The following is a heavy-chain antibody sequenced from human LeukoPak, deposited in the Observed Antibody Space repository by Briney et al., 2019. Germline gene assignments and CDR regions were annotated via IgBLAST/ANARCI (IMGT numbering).Heavy chain of an antibody. Sequence: PSETLSLTCGVSGYSISSGYQWAWIRQSPGKGLEWIGRIYHSGSAHYNPSLKSRVTISGETSKNQFSLNMYSVTAADTAVYYCARDPRWLTPDCTSTSCYENYFDPWGQGTLVTVSS. CDR1: GYSISSGYQ. CDR2: IYHSGSA. D-gene: IGHD2-2*01. CDR3: ARDPRWLTPDCTSTSCYENYFDP. V-gene: IGHV4-38-2*02. J-gene: IGHJ5*02.